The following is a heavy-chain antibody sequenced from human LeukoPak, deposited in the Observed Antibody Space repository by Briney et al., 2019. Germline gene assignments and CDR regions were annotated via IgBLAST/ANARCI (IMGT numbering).Heavy chain of an antibody. CDR1: GGSISSYY. J-gene: IGHJ5*02. D-gene: IGHD3-22*01. V-gene: IGHV4-59*08. Sequence: SETLSLTCTVSGGSISSYYWSWIRQPPGKGLEWIGYIYYSGSTNYNPSLKSRVTISVDTSKNQFSLKLSSVTAADTAVYYCARSPPLDYYDVNWFDPWGQGTLVTVSS. CDR2: IYYSGST. CDR3: ARSPPLDYYDVNWFDP.